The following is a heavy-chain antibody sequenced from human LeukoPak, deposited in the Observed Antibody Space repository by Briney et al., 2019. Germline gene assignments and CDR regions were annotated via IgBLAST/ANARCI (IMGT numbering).Heavy chain of an antibody. Sequence: PGGSLRLSCAASGFTFSSNSMNWVRQAPGKGLEWVSSISSSSSYIYYADSVKGRFTISRDNAKSSLYLQMNSLRAEDTAVYYCARGFSSSYYYYMDVWGKGTTVTVSS. D-gene: IGHD6-6*01. CDR3: ARGFSSSYYYYMDV. CDR2: ISSSSSYI. CDR1: GFTFSSNS. J-gene: IGHJ6*03. V-gene: IGHV3-21*01.